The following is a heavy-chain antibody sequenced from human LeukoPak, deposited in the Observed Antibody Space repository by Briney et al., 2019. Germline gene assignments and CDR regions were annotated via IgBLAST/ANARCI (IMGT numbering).Heavy chain of an antibody. Sequence: ASVKVSCKASGYTFASYGISWVRQAPGQGLEWMGWISTYNGNTNYAQKLQGRVTMTTDTSTSTAYMELRSLRSDDTAVYYRAREYCSSTSCYSPDYWGQGTLVTVSS. CDR2: ISTYNGNT. CDR3: AREYCSSTSCYSPDY. D-gene: IGHD2-2*01. V-gene: IGHV1-18*01. J-gene: IGHJ4*02. CDR1: GYTFASYG.